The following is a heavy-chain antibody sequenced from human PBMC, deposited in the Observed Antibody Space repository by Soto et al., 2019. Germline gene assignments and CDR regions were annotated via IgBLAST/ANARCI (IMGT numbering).Heavy chain of an antibody. Sequence: SSETLSLTCTFSCGSIISYYWSWIRQPPGKVLEWIGYIYYSGSTNYNPSLKSRVTISVDTSKNRFSLKLSSVTAADTAVYYCARASGHIAAAGSYYYYGMDVWGQGTTVTVSS. CDR2: IYYSGST. D-gene: IGHD6-13*01. CDR1: CGSIISYY. CDR3: ARASGHIAAAGSYYYYGMDV. J-gene: IGHJ6*02. V-gene: IGHV4-59*01.